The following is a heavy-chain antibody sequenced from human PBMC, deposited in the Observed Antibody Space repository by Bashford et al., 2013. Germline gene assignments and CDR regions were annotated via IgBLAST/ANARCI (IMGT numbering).Heavy chain of an antibody. Sequence: GGSLRLSCAASGFTVSSNYMSWVRQAPGKGLEWVSVIYSGGSTYYADSVKGRFTISRDNSKNTLYLQMNSLRAEDTAVYYCAREPDGGYFDYWGQGTLVTVSS. CDR1: GFTVSSNY. D-gene: IGHD1-14*01. CDR3: AREPDGGYFDY. CDR2: IYSGGST. V-gene: IGHV3-53*01. J-gene: IGHJ4*02.